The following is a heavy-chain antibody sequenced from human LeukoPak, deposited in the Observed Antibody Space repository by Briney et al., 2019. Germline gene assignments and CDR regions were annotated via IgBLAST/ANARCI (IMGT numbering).Heavy chain of an antibody. CDR3: ARDIDRCGGDCPNWFDP. V-gene: IGHV3-7*03. J-gene: IGHJ5*02. CDR1: GFTFSSYW. D-gene: IGHD2-21*02. CDR2: IKQDGSEK. Sequence: PGGSLRLSCAASGFTFSSYWMSWVRQAPGKGLEWVANIKQDGSEKYYVDSVKGRFTISRDNAKNSLYLQMNSLRAEDTALYHCARDIDRCGGDCPNWFDPWGQGTLVTVSS.